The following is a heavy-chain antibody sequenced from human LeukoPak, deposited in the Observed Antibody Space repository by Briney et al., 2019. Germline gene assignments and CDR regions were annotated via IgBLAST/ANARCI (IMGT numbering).Heavy chain of an antibody. V-gene: IGHV4-59*01. D-gene: IGHD3-22*01. CDR2: IYYSGST. CDR3: ARARNYYDSSDYYYEGDAFDI. CDR1: GGSFSDYW. Sequence: SETLSLTCAVYGGSFSDYWWTWIRQSPGKGLECIGFIYYSGSTNYNPSLKSRVTISVDTSKNQFSLKLSSVTAADTAVYYCARARNYYDSSDYYYEGDAFDIWGQGTMVTVSS. J-gene: IGHJ3*02.